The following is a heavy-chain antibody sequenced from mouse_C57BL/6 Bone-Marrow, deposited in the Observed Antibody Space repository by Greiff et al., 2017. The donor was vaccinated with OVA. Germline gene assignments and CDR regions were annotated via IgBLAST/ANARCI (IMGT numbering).Heavy chain of an antibody. J-gene: IGHJ3*01. CDR1: GYTFTDYY. CDR2: INPNNGGT. Sequence: VQLQQSGPELVKPGASVKISCKASGYTFTDYYMNWVKQSHGKSLEWIGDINPNNGGTSYNQKFKGKATLTVDKSSSTAYMELRSLTSEDSAVYYCARSHYYGRGFAYWGQGTLVTVSA. V-gene: IGHV1-26*01. CDR3: ARSHYYGRGFAY. D-gene: IGHD1-1*01.